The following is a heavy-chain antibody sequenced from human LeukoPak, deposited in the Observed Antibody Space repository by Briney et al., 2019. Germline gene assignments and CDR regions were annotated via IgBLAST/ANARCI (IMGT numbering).Heavy chain of an antibody. CDR1: GGSFSGYY. CDR2: INHSGST. Sequence: SETLSLTCAVSGGSFSGYYWSWIRQPPGKGLEWIGEINHSGSTTYNPSLKSRVTISVDTSKNQFSLKLSSVTAADTAVYYCARRPSIVATMRLDYWGQGTLVTVSS. CDR3: ARRPSIVATMRLDY. V-gene: IGHV4-34*01. J-gene: IGHJ4*02. D-gene: IGHD5-12*01.